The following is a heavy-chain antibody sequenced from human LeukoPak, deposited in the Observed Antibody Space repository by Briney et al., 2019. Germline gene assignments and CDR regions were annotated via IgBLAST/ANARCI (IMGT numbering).Heavy chain of an antibody. CDR3: AREGVDSSGYYSLYYFDY. J-gene: IGHJ4*02. CDR2: IIPIFGTA. V-gene: IGHV1-69*13. D-gene: IGHD3-22*01. Sequence: ASVKVSCKASGGTFSSYAISWVRQAPGQGLEWMGGIIPIFGTANYAQKFQGRVTITADESTSTAYMELSSLRSEDTAVYYCAREGVDSSGYYSLYYFDYWGQGTLVTVSS. CDR1: GGTFSSYA.